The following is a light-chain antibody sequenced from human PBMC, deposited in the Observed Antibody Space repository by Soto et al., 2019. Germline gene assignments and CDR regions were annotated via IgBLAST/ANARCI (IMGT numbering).Light chain of an antibody. CDR2: GPS. CDR1: QSISSN. CDR3: QQYNSWPGT. Sequence: EILMTQSPATLSVSPGERATLSCSASQSISSNLAWYQQKPGQAPRVLIYGPSTSATGIPARFSGSGSWTEFNLTISSPQSEDVAVDYCQQYNSWPGTFGQGTKVDIK. V-gene: IGKV3-15*01. J-gene: IGKJ1*01.